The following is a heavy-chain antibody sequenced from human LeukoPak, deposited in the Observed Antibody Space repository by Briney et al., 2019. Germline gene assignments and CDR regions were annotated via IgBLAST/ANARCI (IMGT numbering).Heavy chain of an antibody. CDR3: ARGSVVPAAMGGWFDP. CDR2: IYYSGST. CDR1: GGSISSHY. J-gene: IGHJ5*02. Sequence: SETLSLTCTVSGGSISSHYWSWIRQPPGKGLEWMGYIYYSGSTNYNPSLKRRVTISVGTSKNQFSLKLSSVTAADPAVYYCARGSVVPAAMGGWFDPWGQGTLVTVSS. D-gene: IGHD2-2*01. V-gene: IGHV4-59*11.